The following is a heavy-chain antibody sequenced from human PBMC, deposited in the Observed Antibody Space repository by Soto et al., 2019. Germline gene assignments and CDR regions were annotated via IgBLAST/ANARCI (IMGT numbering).Heavy chain of an antibody. CDR1: GGSIRSGGYY. D-gene: IGHD1-26*01. V-gene: IGHV4-31*03. Sequence: QVQLQESGPGLVKPSQTLSLTCTVSGGSIRSGGYYWSWIRQHPWKGLEWIGYIYYSGSTYYNPSLKSRVNISVDTSKNQFSLKLSSVTAEDTAGYYCSRDTWELGFDYWGQGTLVTVSS. CDR2: IYYSGST. CDR3: SRDTWELGFDY. J-gene: IGHJ4*02.